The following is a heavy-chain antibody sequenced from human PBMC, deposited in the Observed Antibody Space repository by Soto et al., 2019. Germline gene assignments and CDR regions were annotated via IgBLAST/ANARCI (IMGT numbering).Heavy chain of an antibody. J-gene: IGHJ4*02. CDR1: GASITYGGYS. CDR2: INHLETT. CDR3: ARGGGSDSFDY. D-gene: IGHD1-26*01. Sequence: KPSETLSLTCTVSGASITYGGYSWSWIRQTPGKGLEWIGYINHLETTFYNPSFESRLTLSIDRAKNQFSLNLHSMSAADRAVYFCARGGGSDSFDYWGQGILVTVSS. V-gene: IGHV4-30-2*01.